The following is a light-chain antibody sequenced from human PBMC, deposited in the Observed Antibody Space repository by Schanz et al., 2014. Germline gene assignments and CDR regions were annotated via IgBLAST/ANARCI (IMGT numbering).Light chain of an antibody. V-gene: IGLV7-46*01. Sequence: QAVVTQEPSLTVSPGGTVTLTCGSSTGAVTSGHYPYWFQQRPGQAPRTLIYDTSNKHSWTPARFSGSLLGGKAALTLSGAQPEDEADYYCFLSNGAGWVSGGGTKLTVL. CDR3: FLSNGAGWV. CDR2: DTS. J-gene: IGLJ3*02. CDR1: TGAVTSGHY.